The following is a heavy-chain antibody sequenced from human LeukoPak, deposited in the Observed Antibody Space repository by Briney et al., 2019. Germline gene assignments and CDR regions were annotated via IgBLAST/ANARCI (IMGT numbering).Heavy chain of an antibody. CDR2: IIPIFGTA. D-gene: IGHD3-22*01. J-gene: IGHJ3*02. Sequence: ASVKVSCKASGGTFSSYAISWVRQAPGQGLEWMGGIIPIFGTANYAQKFQGRVTITADESTSTAYMELSSLRSEDTAVYYCARDYDSSGYYSGDAFDIWGQGTMVTVSS. V-gene: IGHV1-69*13. CDR1: GGTFSSYA. CDR3: ARDYDSSGYYSGDAFDI.